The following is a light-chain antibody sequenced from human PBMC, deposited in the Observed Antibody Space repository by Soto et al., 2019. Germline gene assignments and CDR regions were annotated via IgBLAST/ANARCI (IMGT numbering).Light chain of an antibody. CDR3: QQYSDFLIS. Sequence: DIQMTQSPSTLSASVGDRVTITCRASQSISRSLAWYQQKPGKAPNLLIYDASSLEGGVPSRFSGSGFGTEFTLTITNLQPADFATYYCQQYSDFLISFGPGTTVDCK. J-gene: IGKJ3*01. CDR2: DAS. V-gene: IGKV1-5*01. CDR1: QSISRS.